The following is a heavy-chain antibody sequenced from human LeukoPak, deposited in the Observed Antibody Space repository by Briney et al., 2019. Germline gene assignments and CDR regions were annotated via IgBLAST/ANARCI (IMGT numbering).Heavy chain of an antibody. CDR2: IWYDGSNK. Sequence: PGGSLRLSCAASGFTFSSYGIHWVRQAPGKGLEWVAVIWYDGSNKYYADSVKGRFTISRDNAKNSLYLQMNSLRAEDTAVYYCASHRLSGFDYWGQGTLVTVSS. J-gene: IGHJ4*02. CDR1: GFTFSSYG. CDR3: ASHRLSGFDY. V-gene: IGHV3-33*03. D-gene: IGHD2/OR15-2a*01.